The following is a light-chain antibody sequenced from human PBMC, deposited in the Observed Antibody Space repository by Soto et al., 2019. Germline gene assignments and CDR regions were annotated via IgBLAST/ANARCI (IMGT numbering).Light chain of an antibody. CDR3: QQFISYPST. CDR2: DAS. J-gene: IGKJ5*01. V-gene: IGKV1-13*02. Sequence: IQLTQSPASLSASVGERVTITCRASQDIRGALAWYQQSPGEAPQLLIYDASTLEGGVPSRFSGSSSGTHFTLTISSLQPEDFATYYCQQFISYPSTFGQGTRLEIK. CDR1: QDIRGA.